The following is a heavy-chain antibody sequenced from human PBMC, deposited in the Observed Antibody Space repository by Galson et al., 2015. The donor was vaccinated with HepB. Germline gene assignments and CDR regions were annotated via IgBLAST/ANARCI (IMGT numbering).Heavy chain of an antibody. CDR1: GFTFSSYA. CDR3: ARDTAPNWYCDL. V-gene: IGHV3-23*01. Sequence: SLRLSCAASGFTFSSYAMSWVRQAPGKGLEWVSGISGSGGSTDYADSVKGRFTISRDNSKNTLYLQMNSLRADDTAVYYCARDTAPNWYCDLWGRGTLVTVSS. J-gene: IGHJ2*01. CDR2: ISGSGGST. D-gene: IGHD2-8*01.